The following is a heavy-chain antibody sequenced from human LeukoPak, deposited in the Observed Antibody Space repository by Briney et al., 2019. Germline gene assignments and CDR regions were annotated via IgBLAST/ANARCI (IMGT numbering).Heavy chain of an antibody. Sequence: SETLSLTCAVYGGSFSGYYWSWIRQPPGKGLEWIGEINHSGSTNYNPSLKGRVTISVDTSKNQFSLKLSSVTAADTAVYYCARLSGDSSGYYYSFFDYWGQGTLVTVSS. CDR2: INHSGST. J-gene: IGHJ4*02. CDR3: ARLSGDSSGYYYSFFDY. V-gene: IGHV4-34*01. CDR1: GGSFSGYY. D-gene: IGHD3-22*01.